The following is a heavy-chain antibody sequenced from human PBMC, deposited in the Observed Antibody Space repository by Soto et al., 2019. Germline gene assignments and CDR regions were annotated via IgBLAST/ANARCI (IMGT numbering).Heavy chain of an antibody. CDR3: ARGGVGYCSGGSCYHDPYNWFDP. CDR1: GYTFTGYY. V-gene: IGHV1-2*04. Sequence: ASVKVSCKASGYTFTGYYMHGVRQAPGQGLEWMGWINPNSGGTNYAQKFQGWVTTTRDTSISTAYMELSRLRSDDTAVYYCARGGVGYCSGGSCYHDPYNWFDPWGQGTLVTVSS. J-gene: IGHJ5*02. CDR2: INPNSGGT. D-gene: IGHD2-15*01.